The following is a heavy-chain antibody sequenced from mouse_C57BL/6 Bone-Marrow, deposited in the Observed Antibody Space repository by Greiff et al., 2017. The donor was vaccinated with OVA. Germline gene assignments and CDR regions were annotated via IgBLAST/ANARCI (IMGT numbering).Heavy chain of an antibody. CDR1: GYTFTSYG. CDR3: ARSPGYYYGSSFDY. V-gene: IGHV1-81*01. CDR2: IYPRSGNT. D-gene: IGHD1-1*01. J-gene: IGHJ2*01. Sequence: KQSCKASGYTFTSYGISWVKQRTGQGLEWIGEIYPRSGNTYYNEKFKGKATLTADKSSSTAYMELRSLTSEDSAVYFCARSPGYYYGSSFDYWGQGTTLTVSS.